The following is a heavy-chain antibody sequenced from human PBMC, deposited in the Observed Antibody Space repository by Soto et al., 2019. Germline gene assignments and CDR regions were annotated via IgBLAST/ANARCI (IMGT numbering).Heavy chain of an antibody. D-gene: IGHD1-26*01. Sequence: EVQLVESGGGLVQPGGSLRLTCAASGFTFSSYWMHWVRQAPGKGLVWVSRINSDGSSTTYADSVKGRFTFSRDNAKKTLYLQMNSLRAEDTAVYYCATSGKYYMSWFDPWGQGTLVTVSS. CDR3: ATSGKYYMSWFDP. V-gene: IGHV3-74*01. CDR2: INSDGSST. CDR1: GFTFSSYW. J-gene: IGHJ5*02.